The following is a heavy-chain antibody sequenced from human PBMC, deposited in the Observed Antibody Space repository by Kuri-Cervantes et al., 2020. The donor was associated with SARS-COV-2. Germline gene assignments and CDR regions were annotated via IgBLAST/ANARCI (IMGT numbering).Heavy chain of an antibody. D-gene: IGHD6-6*01. CDR1: GGSISSSSYY. J-gene: IGHJ4*02. CDR2: IYYSGST. CDR3: ARRSSSSHYFDY. V-gene: IGHV4-39*01. Sequence: ESLKISCTVSGGSISSSSYYWGWIRQPPGKGLEWIGSIYYSGSTYYNPSLKSRVTISVDTSKNQFSLKLVSVTAADTAVYYCARRSSSSHYFDYWGQGTLVTVSS.